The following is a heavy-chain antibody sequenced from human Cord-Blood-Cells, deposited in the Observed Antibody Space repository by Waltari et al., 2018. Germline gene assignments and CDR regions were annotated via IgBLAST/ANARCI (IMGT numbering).Heavy chain of an antibody. J-gene: IGHJ4*02. V-gene: IGHV3-30-3*01. D-gene: IGHD6-6*01. CDR3: ARELAARGFDY. CDR1: GFTFSSYA. Sequence: QVQLVESGGGVVQPGRSLRLSCAASGFTFSSYAMHWVRQAPGNGLEWVAVISYDGSNKYYADSVKGRFTISRDNSKNTLYLQMNSLRAEDTAVYYCARELAARGFDYWGQGTLVTVSS. CDR2: ISYDGSNK.